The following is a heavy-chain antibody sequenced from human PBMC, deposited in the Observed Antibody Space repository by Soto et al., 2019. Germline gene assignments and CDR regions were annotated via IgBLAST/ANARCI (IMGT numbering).Heavy chain of an antibody. D-gene: IGHD2-8*01. CDR1: GDSISNSRFY. J-gene: IGHJ4*02. CDR2: IYHTGNA. Sequence: SETLSLTCSVSGDSISNSRFYWAWIRQPPGEGLEWIGSIYHTGNAYYNPSLKSRVTIFVDTSKNQFSLKLTSVTAADTAVYYCASHRTFWPFDYWGQGTVVTVSS. CDR3: ASHRTFWPFDY. V-gene: IGHV4-39*01.